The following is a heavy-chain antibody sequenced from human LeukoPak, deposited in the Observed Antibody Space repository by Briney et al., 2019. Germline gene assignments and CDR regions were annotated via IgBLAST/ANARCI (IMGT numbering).Heavy chain of an antibody. CDR2: IIPILGIA. CDR1: GGTFSSYA. J-gene: IGHJ4*02. V-gene: IGHV1-69*04. CDR3: ASGDSSGWYGY. D-gene: IGHD6-19*01. Sequence: SVKVSCKASGGTFSSYAISWVRQAPGQGLEWMGRIIPILGIANYAQKFQGRVTITADKSTSTAYMELSSLRSEDTAVYYCASGDSSGWYGYWGQGTLVTVSS.